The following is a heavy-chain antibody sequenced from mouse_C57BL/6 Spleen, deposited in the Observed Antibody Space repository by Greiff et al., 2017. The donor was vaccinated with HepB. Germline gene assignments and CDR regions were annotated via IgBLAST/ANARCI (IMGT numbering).Heavy chain of an antibody. CDR2: INPSNGGT. V-gene: IGHV1-53*01. D-gene: IGHD1-1*01. J-gene: IGHJ4*01. Sequence: QVQLKQPGTELVKPGASVKLSCKASGYTFTSYWMHWVKQRPGQGLEWIGNINPSNGGTNYNEKFKSKATLTVDKSSSTAYMQLSSLTSEDSAVYYCARGSRSYDYAMDYWGQGTSVTVSS. CDR1: GYTFTSYW. CDR3: ARGSRSYDYAMDY.